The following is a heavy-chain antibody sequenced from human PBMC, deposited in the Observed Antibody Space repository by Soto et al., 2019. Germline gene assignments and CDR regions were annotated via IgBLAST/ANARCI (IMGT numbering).Heavy chain of an antibody. D-gene: IGHD3-22*01. Sequence: GGSLRLSCAASGFTFSSYGMHWVRQAPGKGLEWVAVISYDGSNKYYADSVKGRFTISRDNSKNTLYLQMNSLRAEDTAVYYCAKDQYYYDSSGPFDYWGQGTLVTVSS. V-gene: IGHV3-30*18. CDR3: AKDQYYYDSSGPFDY. CDR1: GFTFSSYG. CDR2: ISYDGSNK. J-gene: IGHJ4*02.